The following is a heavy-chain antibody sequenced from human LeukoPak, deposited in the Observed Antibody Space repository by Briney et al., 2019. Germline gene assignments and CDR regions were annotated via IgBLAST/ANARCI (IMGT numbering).Heavy chain of an antibody. Sequence: SETLSLTCTVSGGSISSSSYYWGWIRQPPGKGLEWIGSIYYSGSTCYNPSLKSRVTISVDTSKNQFSLNLTSVTAADTAVYYCARGGWLPIDYWGQGTLVTVSS. CDR1: GGSISSSSYY. CDR2: IYYSGST. CDR3: ARGGWLPIDY. V-gene: IGHV4-39*07. D-gene: IGHD5-18*01. J-gene: IGHJ4*02.